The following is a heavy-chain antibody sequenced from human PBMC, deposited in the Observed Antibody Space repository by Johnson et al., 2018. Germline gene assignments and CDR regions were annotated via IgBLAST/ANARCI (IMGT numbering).Heavy chain of an antibody. V-gene: IGHV3-30-3*01. Sequence: QVQLVESGGGVVQPGRSLRLSCAASGFTFSSYPMHWVRQAPGKGLEWVAIISYDGINKYYADSVKGRFPISRDNSKNTLYLQMNSLRGDDTAMYYCARDSPGGNPHDAFDVWGQGTMVTVSS. CDR3: ARDSPGGNPHDAFDV. D-gene: IGHD4-23*01. CDR1: GFTFSSYP. CDR2: ISYDGINK. J-gene: IGHJ3*01.